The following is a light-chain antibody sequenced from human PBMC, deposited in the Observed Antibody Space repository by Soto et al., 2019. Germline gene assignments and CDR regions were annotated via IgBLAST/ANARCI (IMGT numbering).Light chain of an antibody. V-gene: IGLV1-47*01. CDR3: ATWDDSLSVLYV. CDR2: RNN. Sequence: QSVLTQPPSASGTPGQRVAISCSRSSSNIGSNSVYWYQQFPGTAPKLLIYRNNRRPSGVPDRFSGSKSGTSASLAISGLRSEDEADYYCATWDDSLSVLYVFGDGTKVTVL. CDR1: SSNIGSNS. J-gene: IGLJ1*01.